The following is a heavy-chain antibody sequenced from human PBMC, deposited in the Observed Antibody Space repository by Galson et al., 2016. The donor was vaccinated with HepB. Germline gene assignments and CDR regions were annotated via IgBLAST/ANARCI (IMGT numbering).Heavy chain of an antibody. J-gene: IGHJ4*02. CDR2: MSDSDDI. CDR3: AKDKRGHSSAWYWYFDY. CDR1: GFTFSGYA. Sequence: SLRLSCAASGFTFSGYAMEWVSGMSDSDDIYYAPTVKGRFTISRDNSKNTVYLQLTSLRAEDTAVYYCAKDKRGHSSAWYWYFDYWGPGTLVSVSS. D-gene: IGHD6-13*01. V-gene: IGHV3-23*01.